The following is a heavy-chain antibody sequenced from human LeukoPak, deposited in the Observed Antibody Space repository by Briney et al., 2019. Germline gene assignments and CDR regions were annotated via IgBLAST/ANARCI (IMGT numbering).Heavy chain of an antibody. Sequence: PSETLSLTCTVSGVSISNYYWSWIRQPPGKGLEWIGYIYDIGSTNYYPSLKSRVTISVDTSKNQFSLKLSSVTAADTAVYYCARDPIYTVVTPPDYWGQGTLVTVSS. D-gene: IGHD4-23*01. V-gene: IGHV4-59*01. J-gene: IGHJ4*02. CDR1: GVSISNYY. CDR2: IYDIGST. CDR3: ARDPIYTVVTPPDY.